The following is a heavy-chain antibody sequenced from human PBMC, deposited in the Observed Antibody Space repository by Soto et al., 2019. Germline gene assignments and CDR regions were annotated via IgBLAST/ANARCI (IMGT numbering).Heavy chain of an antibody. J-gene: IGHJ6*03. D-gene: IGHD2-15*01. CDR3: ARWGLYCSGGSKTQGDCGRDRAYYYYYMDV. CDR1: GYTFTSYD. CDR2: MNPNSGNT. V-gene: IGHV1-8*01. Sequence: QVQLVQSGAEVKKPGASVKVSCKASGYTFTSYDINWVRQATGQGLEWMGWMNPNSGNTGYAQKFQGRVTMTRNTSISTAYMELSSMRSEDTAVYYCARWGLYCSGGSKTQGDCGRDRAYYYYYMDVWGKGTTVTVSS.